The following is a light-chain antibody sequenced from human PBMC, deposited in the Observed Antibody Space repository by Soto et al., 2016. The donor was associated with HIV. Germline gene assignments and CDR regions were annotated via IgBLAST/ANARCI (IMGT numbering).Light chain of an antibody. CDR1: NIGSKS. CDR2: DDN. CDR3: QAWDANTVI. V-gene: IGLV3-21*03. Sequence: SYELTQPPSVSVAPGKTARITCGGNNIGSKSVHWYQQKPGQAPVLVVYDDNKRPSGVPARFSGSNSGNTATLTISGTQPMDEADYFCQAWDANTVIFGAGTKLTVL. J-gene: IGLJ2*01.